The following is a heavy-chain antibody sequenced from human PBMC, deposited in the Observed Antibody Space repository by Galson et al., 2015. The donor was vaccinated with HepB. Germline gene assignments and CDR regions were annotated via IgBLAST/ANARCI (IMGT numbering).Heavy chain of an antibody. CDR3: ARDLRLRYYYDSSGYYYYYGMDV. CDR1: GFTFSSYG. D-gene: IGHD3-22*01. J-gene: IGHJ6*02. CDR2: IWYDGSNK. Sequence: SLRLSCAASGFTFSSYGMHWVRQAPGKGLEWVAVIWYDGSNKYYADSVKGRFTISRDNSKNTLYLQMNSLRAEDTAVYYCARDLRLRYYYDSSGYYYYYGMDVWGQGTTVTVSS. V-gene: IGHV3-33*01.